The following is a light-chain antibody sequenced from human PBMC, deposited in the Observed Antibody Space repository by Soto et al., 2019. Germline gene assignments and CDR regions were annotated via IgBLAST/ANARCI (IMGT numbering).Light chain of an antibody. CDR1: SSNIGAGYD. Sequence: QSALTQPPSVSGAPGQRVTISCTGSSSNIGAGYDVHWYQQLPGTAPKLLIYGNSNRPSGVPDRFSGSKSGTSASLAISGLRSEDEADYYCAAWDDSLSGHYVFGTGTKVTVL. CDR3: AAWDDSLSGHYV. J-gene: IGLJ1*01. CDR2: GNS. V-gene: IGLV1-40*01.